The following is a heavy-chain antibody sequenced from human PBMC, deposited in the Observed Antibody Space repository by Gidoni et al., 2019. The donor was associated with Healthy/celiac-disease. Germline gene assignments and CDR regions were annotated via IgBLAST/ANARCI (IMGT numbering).Heavy chain of an antibody. V-gene: IGHV4-39*07. J-gene: IGHJ5*02. CDR2: IYYSGST. D-gene: IGHD6-19*01. Sequence: QLQLQESGPGLVKPSETLSLTCTVSGGSISSSSYYWGWIRQPPGKGLEWIGSIYYSGSTYYNPSLKSRVTISVDTYKNQFSLKLSSVTAADTAVYYCAREGIAVARHNWFDPWGQGTLVTVSS. CDR1: GGSISSSSYY. CDR3: AREGIAVARHNWFDP.